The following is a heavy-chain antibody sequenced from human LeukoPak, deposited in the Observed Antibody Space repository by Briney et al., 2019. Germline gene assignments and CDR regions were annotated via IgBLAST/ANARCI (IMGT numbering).Heavy chain of an antibody. V-gene: IGHV4-30-2*01. D-gene: IGHD3-10*01. CDR1: GGSISSGGYY. J-gene: IGHJ4*02. CDR2: IYHSGST. CDR3: ARVTHYYDSGSYPY. Sequence: PSETLSLTCTVSGGSISSGGYYWSWIRQPPGKGLEWIGYIYHSGSTYYNPSLKSRVTISVDRSKNQFSLKLSSVTAADTAVYYCARVTHYYDSGSYPYWGQGTLVIVSS.